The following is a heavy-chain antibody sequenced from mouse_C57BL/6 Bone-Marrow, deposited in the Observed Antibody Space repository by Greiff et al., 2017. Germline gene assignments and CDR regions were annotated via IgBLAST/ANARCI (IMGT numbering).Heavy chain of an antibody. CDR2: IYPGSGST. CDR1: GYTFTSYW. CDR3: ARGGYDYGSCAY. V-gene: IGHV1-55*01. D-gene: IGHD2-4*01. J-gene: IGHJ3*01. Sequence: VQLQQPGAELVKPGASVKMSCKASGYTFTSYWITWVKQRPGQGLEWIGDIYPGSGSTNYNEKFKSKATLTVDTSSSTAYMQLSSLASEDSAVYYCARGGYDYGSCAYWGQGTLVTVSA.